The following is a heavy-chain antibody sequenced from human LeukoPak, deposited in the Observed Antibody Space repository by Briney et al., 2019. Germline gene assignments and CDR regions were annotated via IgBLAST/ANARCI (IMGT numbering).Heavy chain of an antibody. CDR2: IYSGGST. V-gene: IGHV3-66*01. D-gene: IGHD6-25*01. Sequence: GGSLRLSCAASGFTVSSNYMSWVRQAPGKGLEWVSVIYSGGSTYYADSVKGRFTISRDNSKNTLYLQMNSLGAEDTAVYYCARDHEEQRHDAFDIWGQGTMVTVSS. CDR3: ARDHEEQRHDAFDI. J-gene: IGHJ3*02. CDR1: GFTVSSNY.